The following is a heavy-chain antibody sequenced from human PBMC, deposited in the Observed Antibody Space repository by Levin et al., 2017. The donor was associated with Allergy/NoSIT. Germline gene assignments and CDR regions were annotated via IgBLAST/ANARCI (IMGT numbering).Heavy chain of an antibody. CDR2: ISNDGINK. CDR1: GFTFSDYA. V-gene: IGHV3-30-3*01. D-gene: IGHD4-11*01. CDR3: ARAHDYRYYYYYGMDV. Sequence: GGSLRLSCAASGFTFSDYAMHWVRQAPGKGLEWVALISNDGINKYYADSVKGRFTISRDSSKNTLYLQMNSLRAEDTAVYYCARAHDYRYYYYYGMDVWGQGTTVTVSS. J-gene: IGHJ6*02.